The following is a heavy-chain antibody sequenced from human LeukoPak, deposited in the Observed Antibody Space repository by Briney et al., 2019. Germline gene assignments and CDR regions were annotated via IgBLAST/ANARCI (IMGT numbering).Heavy chain of an antibody. CDR2: IKQDGSEK. CDR3: ARDGGQWLALDY. D-gene: IGHD6-19*01. J-gene: IGHJ4*02. Sequence: GGSLRLSCAASGFTFSSYWMSWIRQPPGKGLEWVANIKQDGSEKYYVDSVKGRCTISRDNTKNSLYLQMNSLRAEDTAVYYCARDGGQWLALDYWGQGTLVTVSS. V-gene: IGHV3-7*01. CDR1: GFTFSSYW.